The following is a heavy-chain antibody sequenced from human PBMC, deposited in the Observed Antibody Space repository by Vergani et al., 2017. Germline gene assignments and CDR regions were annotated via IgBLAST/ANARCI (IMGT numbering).Heavy chain of an antibody. CDR3: ARRYGYQLPYYYMDV. CDR1: GGTFSSYT. D-gene: IGHD2-2*01. J-gene: IGHJ6*03. CDR2: IIPILGIA. Sequence: QVQLVQSGAEVKKPGSSVKVSCKASGGTFSSYTISWVRQAPGQGLEWMGRIIPILGIANYAQKFQGRVTITADKSTSTAYMELSSLRSEDTAVYYCARRYGYQLPYYYMDVWGKGTTVTVSS. V-gene: IGHV1-69*02.